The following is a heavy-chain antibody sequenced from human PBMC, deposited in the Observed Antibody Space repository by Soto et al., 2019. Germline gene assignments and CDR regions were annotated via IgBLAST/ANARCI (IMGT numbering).Heavy chain of an antibody. J-gene: IGHJ6*02. CDR1: GYTFTGYY. CDR2: INPNSGGT. CDR3: ARGVGNYYGPGSVRYYYYGMDV. Sequence: ASVKVSCKASGYTFTGYYMHWVRQAPGQGLEWMGWINPNSGGTNYAQKFQGRVTMTRDTSISTAYMELSRLRSDDTAAYYCARGVGNYYGPGSVRYYYYGMDVWGQGTTVTVSS. V-gene: IGHV1-2*02. D-gene: IGHD3-10*01.